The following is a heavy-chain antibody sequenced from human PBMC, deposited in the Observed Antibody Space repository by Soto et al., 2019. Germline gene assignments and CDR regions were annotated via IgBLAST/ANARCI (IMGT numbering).Heavy chain of an antibody. Sequence: EVQVVESGGGLVQPGRSLRLSCAASGFSFDDYAMHWVRQAPGKGLEWVSGISWNGGTIGYADSVKGRFIISRDNAKNSVYLQMNSLRAEDTAVYYCAKSTGGTANGMGVWGQGTTVTVSS. D-gene: IGHD2-8*02. V-gene: IGHV3-9*01. CDR2: ISWNGGTI. CDR1: GFSFDDYA. CDR3: AKSTGGTANGMGV. J-gene: IGHJ6*02.